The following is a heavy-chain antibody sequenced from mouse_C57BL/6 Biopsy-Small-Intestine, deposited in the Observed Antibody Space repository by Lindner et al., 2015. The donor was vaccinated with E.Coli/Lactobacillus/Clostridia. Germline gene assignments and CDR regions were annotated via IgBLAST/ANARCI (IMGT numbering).Heavy chain of an antibody. CDR1: GYRFTEHY. Sequence: SVKVSCKASGYRFTEHYMNWVRQAPGQGLEWMGRIRPNTGDTKYAPRFQGRVTMTRDTSISTAYMELSRLTSDDTAVYYCVKEPDGDTYYRYSYGMDVWGRGTAVTVSS. CDR2: IRPNTGDT. D-gene: IGHD1-1*01. J-gene: IGHJ1*01. CDR3: VKEPDGDTYYRYSYGMDV. V-gene: IGHV1-18*01.